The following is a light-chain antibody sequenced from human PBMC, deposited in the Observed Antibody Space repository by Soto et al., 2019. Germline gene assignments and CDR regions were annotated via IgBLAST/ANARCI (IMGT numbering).Light chain of an antibody. CDR3: QQYNNWPRT. Sequence: EIVMTQSPATLSVSPGERATLACSASQSVSSNLAWYQPKPGQAPRLLIYGASTRATGIPARFSGSGSGTEFTLTISRLQSEDFAVYYCQQYNNWPRTFGQGTKVEIK. CDR1: QSVSSN. CDR2: GAS. V-gene: IGKV3-15*01. J-gene: IGKJ1*01.